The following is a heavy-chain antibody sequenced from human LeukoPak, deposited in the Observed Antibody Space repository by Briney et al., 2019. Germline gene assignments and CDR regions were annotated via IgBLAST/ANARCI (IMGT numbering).Heavy chain of an antibody. D-gene: IGHD6-25*01. CDR1: GFTFADSW. CDR3: ARGGFSGSFYKFS. CDR2: ISKDGSIT. Sequence: GGSLRLSCVASGFTFADSWMHWVRHAPGKGPEWLSRISKDGSITVYADSAKGRFTVSRDNAKNFVYLEVTSLRREDTAVYYCARGGFSGSFYKFSWGQGTLVTVAS. J-gene: IGHJ4*02. V-gene: IGHV3-74*01.